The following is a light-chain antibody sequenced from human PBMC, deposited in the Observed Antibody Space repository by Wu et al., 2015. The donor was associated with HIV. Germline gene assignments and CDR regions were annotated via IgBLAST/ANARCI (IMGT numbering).Light chain of an antibody. CDR1: QTVSSNY. V-gene: IGKV3-20*01. CDR2: DAS. CDR3: QQYGRSVWT. J-gene: IGKJ1*01. Sequence: EIVLTQSPGTLSLSPGERATLSCRASQTVSSNYLAWFQQKPGLAPRLLIYDASRRATGIPDRFSGSGSGTDFTLTISRLEPEDFAVYYCQQYGRSVWTFGQGTKVEIK.